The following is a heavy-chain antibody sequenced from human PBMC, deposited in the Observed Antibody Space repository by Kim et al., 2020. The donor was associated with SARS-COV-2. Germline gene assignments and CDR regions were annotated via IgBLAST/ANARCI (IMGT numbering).Heavy chain of an antibody. CDR1: GFTFSSYG. CDR3: ARGDSAGDDYGDYVGESRLDY. J-gene: IGHJ4*02. Sequence: GGSLRLSCAASGFTFSSYGMHWVRQAPGKGLEWVAVISYDGSNKYYADPVKGRFTISRDNSKNTLYLQMNSLRAEDTAVYYCARGDSAGDDYGDYVGESRLDYWDQGTLVTVSS. CDR2: ISYDGSNK. D-gene: IGHD4-17*01. V-gene: IGHV3-33*05.